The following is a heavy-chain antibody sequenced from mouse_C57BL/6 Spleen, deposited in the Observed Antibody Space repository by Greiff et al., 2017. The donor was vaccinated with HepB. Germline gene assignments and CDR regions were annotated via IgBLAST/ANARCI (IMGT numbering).Heavy chain of an antibody. Sequence: VQLQQSGAELVKPGASVKLSCKASGYTFTSYWMHWVKQRPGRGLEWIGRIDPNSGGTKYNEKFKSKATLTVDKPSSTAYMQLSSLTSEDSAVFCCARWIYYVSSYVGYFDYWGQGTTLTVSS. CDR3: ARWIYYVSSYVGYFDY. CDR1: GYTFTSYW. D-gene: IGHD1-1*01. V-gene: IGHV1-72*01. J-gene: IGHJ2*01. CDR2: IDPNSGGT.